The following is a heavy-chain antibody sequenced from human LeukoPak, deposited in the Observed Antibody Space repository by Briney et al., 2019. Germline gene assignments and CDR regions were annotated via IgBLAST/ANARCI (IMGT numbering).Heavy chain of an antibody. CDR2: ISSDVGST. D-gene: IGHD1-14*01. CDR3: AREERSLGFRTFDI. J-gene: IGHJ3*02. Sequence: GGSLRLSCAASGFTFSRYGMHWVRQAPVKGLEYVSGISSDVGSTYYGDSVKGRFTISRDNSKNTVDLQMGSLRPEDMAVYYCAREERSLGFRTFDIWGQGTMVTVSS. CDR1: GFTFSRYG. V-gene: IGHV3-64*02.